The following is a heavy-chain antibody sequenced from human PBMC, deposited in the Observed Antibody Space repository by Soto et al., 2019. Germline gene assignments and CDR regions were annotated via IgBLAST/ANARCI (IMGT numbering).Heavy chain of an antibody. CDR3: ARRYCSGTSCKSIDS. J-gene: IGHJ4*02. CDR1: GFTFSGYS. CDR2: ISSSSTTT. V-gene: IGHV3-48*01. Sequence: GGSLRLSCGASGFTFSGYSLNWVRQSPGKGLHWVAYISSSSTTTYYADSVKGRFTISRDNAKNALFLQMDSLRADDTAVYYCARRYCSGTSCKSIDSWGQGVLVTVSS. D-gene: IGHD2-15*01.